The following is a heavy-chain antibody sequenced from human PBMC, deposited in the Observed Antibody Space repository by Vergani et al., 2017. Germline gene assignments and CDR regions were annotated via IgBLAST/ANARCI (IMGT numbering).Heavy chain of an antibody. CDR1: DGAITFSSW. CDR2: IYHNGTT. D-gene: IGHD5-12*01. J-gene: IGHJ6*02. CDR3: ARAKDSGYDPRGTSDPYGMDV. Sequence: QLQLQESGPGLVKPPGTLSLTCAVSDGAITFSSWWTLVRQPPGQGLEWIGEIYHNGTTNYNPSLKSRLTISVDTSKNQFSLKLSPVTAADTAVYYCARAKDSGYDPRGTSDPYGMDVWGQGTTVTVSS. V-gene: IGHV4-4*03.